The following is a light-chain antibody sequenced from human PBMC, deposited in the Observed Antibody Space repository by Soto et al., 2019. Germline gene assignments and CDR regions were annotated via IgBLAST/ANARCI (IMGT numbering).Light chain of an antibody. CDR1: QSVSSY. V-gene: IGKV3-11*01. CDR3: QQRSNWPRT. J-gene: IGKJ1*01. CDR2: DAS. Sequence: EIVLTHSPATLSLSPGEIATLSCRASQSVSSYLAWYQQKPGQAPRLLIYDASNRATGIPARFSGSGSGTDFTLTISSLEPEDFAVYYCQQRSNWPRTFGQGTKVDI.